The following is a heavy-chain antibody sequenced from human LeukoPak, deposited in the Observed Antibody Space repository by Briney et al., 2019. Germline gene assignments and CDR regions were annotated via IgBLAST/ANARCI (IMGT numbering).Heavy chain of an antibody. CDR3: ARDGEIAAAASFDY. J-gene: IGHJ4*02. CDR2: ISSSSSTI. CDR1: GFTFSSYS. V-gene: IGHV3-48*01. D-gene: IGHD6-13*01. Sequence: PGGSLRLSCAASGFTFSSYSMNWVRQAPGKGLEWVSYISSSSSTIYYADSVKGRFTISRDNAKNSLYLQMNSLRAEDTAVYYCARDGEIAAAASFDYWGQGALVTVSS.